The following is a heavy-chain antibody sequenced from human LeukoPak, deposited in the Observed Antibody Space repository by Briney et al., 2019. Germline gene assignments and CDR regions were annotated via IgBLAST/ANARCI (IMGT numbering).Heavy chain of an antibody. D-gene: IGHD4-17*01. V-gene: IGHV1-69*04. CDR1: GGTFSSYA. CDR3: ASGTDGDYPVY. CDR2: IIPILGIA. Sequence: ASVKVSCKASGGTFSSYAISWVRQAPGQGLEWMGRIIPILGIANYAQKFQGRVTITADKSTSTAYMELSSLRSEDTAVYYCASGTDGDYPVYWGPGTLVTVSS. J-gene: IGHJ4*02.